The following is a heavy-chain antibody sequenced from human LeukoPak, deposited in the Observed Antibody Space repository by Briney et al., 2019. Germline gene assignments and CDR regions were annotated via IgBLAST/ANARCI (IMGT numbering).Heavy chain of an antibody. J-gene: IGHJ4*02. Sequence: GRSLRLSCAASGFTFSTYGMHWVRQAPGRGLEWVAVIWYDGSNTFYADSVQGRFTISRDNSKNTVYLQMNSLRVEDMAVYYCARDTTVGGPVTFDYWGQGALVTVSS. CDR2: IWYDGSNT. CDR3: ARDTTVGGPVTFDY. V-gene: IGHV3-33*01. CDR1: GFTFSTYG. D-gene: IGHD6-19*01.